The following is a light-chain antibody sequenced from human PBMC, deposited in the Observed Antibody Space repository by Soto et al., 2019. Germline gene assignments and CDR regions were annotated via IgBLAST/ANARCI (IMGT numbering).Light chain of an antibody. CDR3: QQYNNWPPYT. Sequence: EIVMTQSPATLSVSPGERATLSCRASQSVSSNLAWYQQKPGQAPRLLIYGASTRATGIPARFSGSESGTEFTLTISSLQSEAFAVYYCQQYNNWPPYTFGQGTKLAIK. CDR1: QSVSSN. V-gene: IGKV3-15*01. J-gene: IGKJ2*01. CDR2: GAS.